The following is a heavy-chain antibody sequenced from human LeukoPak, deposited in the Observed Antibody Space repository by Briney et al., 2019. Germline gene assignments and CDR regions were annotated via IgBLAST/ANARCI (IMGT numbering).Heavy chain of an antibody. V-gene: IGHV3-30*18. J-gene: IGHJ6*03. Sequence: GGSLRLSCAASGFTFSSYGMHWVRQAPGKGLEWVAVISYDGSNKYYADSVKGRFTISRDNSKNTLYLQMNSLRAEDTAVYYCAKAMAAAGKQYYYYYYMDVWGKGTTVTVSS. CDR3: AKAMAAAGKQYYYYYYMDV. D-gene: IGHD6-13*01. CDR1: GFTFSSYG. CDR2: ISYDGSNK.